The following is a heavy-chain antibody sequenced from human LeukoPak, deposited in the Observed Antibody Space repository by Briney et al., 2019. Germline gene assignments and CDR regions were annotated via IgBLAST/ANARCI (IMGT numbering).Heavy chain of an antibody. CDR3: ASGAYYPFDF. Sequence: GASVKVSCKGSGYPFSSYGITWVRQAPGQGLEWVGWISAYNGHTQYGQNVQGRVTMTTETSTTTAYLELRNLTSDDTVVYFCASGAYYPFDFWGQGTLVTVSS. CDR2: ISAYNGHT. D-gene: IGHD1-26*01. J-gene: IGHJ4*02. CDR1: GYPFSSYG. V-gene: IGHV1-18*01.